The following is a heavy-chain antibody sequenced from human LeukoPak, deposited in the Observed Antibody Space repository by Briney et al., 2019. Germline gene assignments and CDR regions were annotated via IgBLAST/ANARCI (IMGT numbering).Heavy chain of an antibody. CDR1: GFTFSSYG. CDR3: AKAPHTLAYCGGDCYSYFDY. CDR2: IWHDGSNK. D-gene: IGHD2-21*02. V-gene: IGHV3-33*06. J-gene: IGHJ4*02. Sequence: GGSLRLSCAASGFTFSSYGMHWVRQAPGKGPEWVAVIWHDGSNKYYADSVKGRFTISRDNPKNTLYLQMNSLRAEDTAVYYCAKAPHTLAYCGGDCYSYFDYWGQGTLVTVSS.